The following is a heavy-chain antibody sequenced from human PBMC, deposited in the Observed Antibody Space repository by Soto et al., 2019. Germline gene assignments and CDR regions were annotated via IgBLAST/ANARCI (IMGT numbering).Heavy chain of an antibody. CDR2: ISGSGGST. D-gene: IGHD2-2*01. CDR1: GFTFSSYA. J-gene: IGHJ6*02. V-gene: IGHV3-23*01. Sequence: GGSLRLSCAASGFTFSSYAMSWVRQAPGKGLEWVSAISGSGGSTYYADSVKGRFTISRDNSKNTLYLQMNSLRAEDTAVYYCARDHSTSNYYSYYGIDVWGQGTTIAVAS. CDR3: ARDHSTSNYYSYYGIDV.